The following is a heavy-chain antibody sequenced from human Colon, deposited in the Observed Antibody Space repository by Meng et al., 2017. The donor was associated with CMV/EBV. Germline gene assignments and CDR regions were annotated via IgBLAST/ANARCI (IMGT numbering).Heavy chain of an antibody. V-gene: IGHV3-74*01. CDR1: GFTFGSYW. Sequence: GGSLRLSCAASGFTFGSYWMSWVRQAPGKGLEWVSRLNNDGTNTAYADSVKGRFTISRDNAKNTLYLQMNSLRAEDTAVYYCARPSIGVFSLAFDFWGQGALVTVSS. J-gene: IGHJ3*01. D-gene: IGHD3-3*01. CDR2: LNNDGTNT. CDR3: ARPSIGVFSLAFDF.